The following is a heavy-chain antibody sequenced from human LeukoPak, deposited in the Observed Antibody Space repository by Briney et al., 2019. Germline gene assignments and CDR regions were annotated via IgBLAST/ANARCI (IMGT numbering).Heavy chain of an antibody. CDR2: IYYSGST. CDR1: GGSISSSRYY. Sequence: SETLSLTCTVSGGSISSSRYYWGWIRQPPGKGLEWIGSIYYSGSTYYNPSLKSRVTISVDTSKNQFSLKLSSVTAADTAVYYCARGWMARGVFDYWGQGTLVTVSS. J-gene: IGHJ4*02. V-gene: IGHV4-39*07. CDR3: ARGWMARGVFDY. D-gene: IGHD3-10*01.